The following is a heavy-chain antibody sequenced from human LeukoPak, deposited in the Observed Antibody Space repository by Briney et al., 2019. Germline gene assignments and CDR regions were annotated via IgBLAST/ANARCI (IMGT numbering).Heavy chain of an antibody. J-gene: IGHJ4*02. V-gene: IGHV3-30*04. CDR2: ISYDGSNK. CDR1: GFTFSSYA. D-gene: IGHD6-19*01. Sequence: GGSLRLSCAASGFTFSSYAMHWVRQAPGKGLEWVAVISYDGSNKYYADSVKGRFTISRDNSKNTLYLQMNSLRAEDTAVYYCARDYRITVAGTSVVGYWGQGTLVTASS. CDR3: ARDYRITVAGTSVVGY.